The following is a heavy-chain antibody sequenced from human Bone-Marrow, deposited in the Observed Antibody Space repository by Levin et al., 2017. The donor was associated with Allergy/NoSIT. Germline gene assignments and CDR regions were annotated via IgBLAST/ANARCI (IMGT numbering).Heavy chain of an antibody. CDR2: ISYDGSNK. J-gene: IGHJ6*02. V-gene: IGHV3-30*18. CDR3: AKDGAAAREPVFPYGMDV. CDR1: GFTFSSYG. D-gene: IGHD6-13*01. Sequence: GGSLRLSCAASGFTFSSYGMHWVRQAPGKGLEWVAVISYDGSNKYYADSVKGRFTISRDNSKNTLYLQMNSLRAEDTAVYYCAKDGAAAREPVFPYGMDVWGQGTTVTVSS.